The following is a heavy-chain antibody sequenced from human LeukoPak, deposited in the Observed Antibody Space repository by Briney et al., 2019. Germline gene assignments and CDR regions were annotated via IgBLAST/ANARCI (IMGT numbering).Heavy chain of an antibody. CDR2: INPSGGST. CDR1: GYTFTSYY. V-gene: IGHV1-46*01. D-gene: IGHD1-26*01. CDR3: ARGASGPKDY. Sequence: ASVKVSCKASGYTFTSYYMHWVRQAPGQGLEWMGIINPSGGSTTYAQKFQGRVTMTRDMPTSTVYMELSSLRSEDTAVYYCARGASGPKDYWGQGTLVTISS. J-gene: IGHJ4*02.